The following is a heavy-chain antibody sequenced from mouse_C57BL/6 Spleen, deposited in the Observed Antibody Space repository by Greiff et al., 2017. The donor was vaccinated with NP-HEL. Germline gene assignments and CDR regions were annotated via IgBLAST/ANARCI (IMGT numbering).Heavy chain of an antibody. J-gene: IGHJ3*01. CDR2: INPSTGGT. Sequence: EVKLQESGPELVKPGASVKISCKASGYSFTGYYMNWVKQSPEKSLEWIGEINPSTGGTTYNQKFKAKATLTVDKSSSTAYMQLKSLTSEDSAVYYCARDDYEGWGQGTLVTVSA. V-gene: IGHV1-42*01. CDR1: GYSFTGYY. CDR3: ARDDYEG. D-gene: IGHD2-4*01.